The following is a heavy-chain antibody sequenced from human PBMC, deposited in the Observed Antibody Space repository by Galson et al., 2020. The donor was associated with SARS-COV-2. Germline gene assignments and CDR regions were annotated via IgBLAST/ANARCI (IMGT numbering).Heavy chain of an antibody. CDR3: ARQGVNMIVLVTVPGWYFGL. D-gene: IGHD3-22*01. CDR1: GYSVSTTNY. V-gene: IGHV4-38-2*02. J-gene: IGHJ2*01. Sequence: SETLSLTCTFSGYSVSTTNYWGWVRQPPGGGLEWIGSAYPSGATNDNPSLKRRVTISVDTSKHQFSLRLDSVTAADTALYYCARQGVNMIVLVTVPGWYFGLWGRGNLVTVSS. CDR2: AYPSGAT.